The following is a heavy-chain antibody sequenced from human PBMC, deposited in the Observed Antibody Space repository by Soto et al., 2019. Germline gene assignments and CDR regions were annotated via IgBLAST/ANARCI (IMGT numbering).Heavy chain of an antibody. CDR3: ARGRGYDFLNKDYYYYGMDV. CDR2: IIPIFGTA. D-gene: IGHD5-12*01. CDR1: GGTFSSYA. J-gene: IGHJ6*02. V-gene: IGHV1-69*01. Sequence: QVQLVQSGAEVKKPGSSVKVSCKASGGTFSSYAISWVRQAPGQGLEWMGGIIPIFGTANYAQKFQGSVTITAHEANSTAYMELSSLLSEDTAVYYCARGRGYDFLNKDYYYYGMDVSGQGTTVTVCS.